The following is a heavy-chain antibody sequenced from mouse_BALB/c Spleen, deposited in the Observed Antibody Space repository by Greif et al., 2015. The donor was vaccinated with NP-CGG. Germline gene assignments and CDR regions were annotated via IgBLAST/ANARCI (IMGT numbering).Heavy chain of an antibody. CDR3: ARRTGTEAMDY. D-gene: IGHD4-1*01. Sequence: QVQLKESGPELVKPGASVKISRKASGYTFTDYYINWVKQKPGQGLEWIGWIYPGSGNTKYNEKFKGKATLTVDTSSSTVYMQLSSLTSEDTAVYFCARRTGTEAMDYWGQGTSVTVSS. V-gene: IGHV1-84*02. CDR2: IYPGSGNT. J-gene: IGHJ4*01. CDR1: GYTFTDYY.